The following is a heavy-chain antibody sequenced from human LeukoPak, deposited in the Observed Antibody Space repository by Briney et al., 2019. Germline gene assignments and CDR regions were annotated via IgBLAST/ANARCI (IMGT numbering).Heavy chain of an antibody. V-gene: IGHV4-59*04. CDR3: AAYVYLPGIHYNGIDY. D-gene: IGHD1-14*01. Sequence: SETLSLTCTVSGGSISSYYWSWIRQPPGKGLEGIGSIYYSGSTYYNPSLKSRVTISLDTANNQFSLKLSSVTAADTAVYYCAAYVYLPGIHYNGIDYWGQGTLVTVSS. CDR1: GGSISSYY. J-gene: IGHJ4*02. CDR2: IYYSGST.